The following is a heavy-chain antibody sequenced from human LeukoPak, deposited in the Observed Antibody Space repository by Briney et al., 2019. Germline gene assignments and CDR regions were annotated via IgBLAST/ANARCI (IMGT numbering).Heavy chain of an antibody. CDR1: GFTFSSYS. D-gene: IGHD6-19*01. Sequence: GGSLRLSCAASGFTFSSYSMNWVRKAPGKGLEWVSYISSSNTIYYADSVKGRFTISRDNAKNSVYMQINRLRAEDSAVYYCARRGTIAVPVFWFDPWGQGTLVIVSS. CDR2: ISSSNTI. CDR3: ARRGTIAVPVFWFDP. V-gene: IGHV3-48*01. J-gene: IGHJ5*02.